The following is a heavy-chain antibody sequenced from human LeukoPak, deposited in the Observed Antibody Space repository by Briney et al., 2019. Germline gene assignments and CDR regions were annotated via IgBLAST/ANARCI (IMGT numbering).Heavy chain of an antibody. CDR2: IYTSGST. V-gene: IGHV4-4*07. D-gene: IGHD3-3*01. CDR1: GGSISSYY. Sequence: SETLSLTCTVSGGSISSYYWSWIRQPAGKGLEWIGRIYTSGSTNYNPSLKSRVTMSVDTSKNQFSLKLSSVSAADTAVYYCARWAARGYYNYSMDVWGQGTTVTVSS. J-gene: IGHJ6*02. CDR3: ARWAARGYYNYSMDV.